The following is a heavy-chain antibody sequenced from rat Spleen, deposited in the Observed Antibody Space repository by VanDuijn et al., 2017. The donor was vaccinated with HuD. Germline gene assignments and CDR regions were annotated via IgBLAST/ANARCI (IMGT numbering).Heavy chain of an antibody. Sequence: QVQLKESGPGLVQPSQTLSLTCTVSGFSLTSYHVSWVRQPPGKGLEWMGVIWTDGNTNYNSALKSRLSISEDTSKNQVFLKLHSLQTEDTATYYCARDGPGGYSELTDWGQGTLVTVSS. D-gene: IGHD1-11*01. CDR2: IWTDGNT. V-gene: IGHV2-43*01. CDR3: ARDGPGGYSELTD. J-gene: IGHJ3*01. CDR1: GFSLTSYH.